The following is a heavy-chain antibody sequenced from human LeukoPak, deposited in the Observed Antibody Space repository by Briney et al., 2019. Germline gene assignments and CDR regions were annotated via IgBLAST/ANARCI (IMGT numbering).Heavy chain of an antibody. Sequence: SETLSLTCTVSGGSISIYYWNWIRQPAGKGLEYIGRIHTSESTNYNPSLKSRVTVSEDTSKKQFSLILRSVTAADTAIYYCARGTWAAGLDVWGKGTTVTVSS. V-gene: IGHV4-4*07. J-gene: IGHJ6*03. CDR3: ARGTWAAGLDV. CDR2: IHTSEST. CDR1: GGSISIYY. D-gene: IGHD6-13*01.